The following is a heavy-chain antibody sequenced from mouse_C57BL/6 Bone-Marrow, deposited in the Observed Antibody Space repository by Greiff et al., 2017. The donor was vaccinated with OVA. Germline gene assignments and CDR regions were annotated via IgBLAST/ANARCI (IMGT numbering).Heavy chain of an antibody. V-gene: IGHV3-5*01. CDR1: GISITTGNYR. CDR2: LYYSGTI. Sequence: EVKLVESGPGLVKPSQTVFLTCTVTGISITTGNYRWSWIRQFPGNKLEWIGYLYYSGTITYNPSLTSRTTITRDTPKNQFFLEMNSLTAEDTATYYCARDDWDGYFDGWGTGTTVTVAS. CDR3: ARDDWDGYFDG. J-gene: IGHJ1*03. D-gene: IGHD4-1*01.